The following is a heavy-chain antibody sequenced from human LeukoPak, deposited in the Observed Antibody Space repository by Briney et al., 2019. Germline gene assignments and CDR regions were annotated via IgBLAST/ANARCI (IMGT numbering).Heavy chain of an antibody. J-gene: IGHJ5*02. CDR3: ARGHCTSGSCSRWFDP. D-gene: IGHD2-15*01. V-gene: IGHV4-61*02. CDR2: IYNSGST. Sequence: PSQTLSLTCTVSGASISSGSYSWSWIRQPAGKGLEWIGRIYNSGSTNYNPSLKSRVTISVDTSKNQFSLKLSSVTPADAAVYYCARGHCTSGSCSRWFDPWGQGTLVTVSS. CDR1: GASISSGSYS.